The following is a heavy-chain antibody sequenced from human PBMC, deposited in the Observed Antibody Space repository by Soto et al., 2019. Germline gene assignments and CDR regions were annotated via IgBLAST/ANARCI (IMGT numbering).Heavy chain of an antibody. V-gene: IGHV4-59*01. D-gene: IGHD1-26*01. CDR2: IYYSGST. CDR3: ARRYGATFDY. Sequence: SETLSLTCTVSGGSISSYYWSWIRQPPGRGLEWIGYIYYSGSTNYNPSLKSRVIISVDTSKNQSSLKLSSVTAADTAVYYCARRYGATFDYWGQGTLVTVSS. CDR1: GGSISSYY. J-gene: IGHJ4*02.